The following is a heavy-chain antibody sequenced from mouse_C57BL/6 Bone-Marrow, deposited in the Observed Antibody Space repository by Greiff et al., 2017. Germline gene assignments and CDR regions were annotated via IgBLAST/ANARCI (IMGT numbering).Heavy chain of an antibody. CDR1: GFNIKDDY. J-gene: IGHJ2*01. CDR2: IDPENGDT. CDR3: TTGFYLNWDY. D-gene: IGHD4-1*01. V-gene: IGHV14-4*01. Sequence: EVQLMESGAELVRPGASVKLSCTASGFNIKDDYMHWVKQRPEQGLEWIGWIDPENGDTEYASKFQGKATITADTSSNTAYLQLSSLTSEDTAVYYCTTGFYLNWDYWGQGTTLTVSS.